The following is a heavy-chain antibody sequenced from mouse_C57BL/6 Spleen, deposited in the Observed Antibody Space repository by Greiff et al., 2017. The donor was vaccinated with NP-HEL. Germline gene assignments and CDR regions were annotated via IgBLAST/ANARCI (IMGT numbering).Heavy chain of an antibody. J-gene: IGHJ2*01. CDR2: IHPNSGST. Sequence: QVQLQQPGAELVKPGASVKLSCKASGYTFTSYWMHWVKQRPGQGLEWIGMIHPNSGSTNYNEKFKSKATLTVDKSSSTAYMQLSSLTSEDSAVYYCAREGVGSSSFNYWGQGTTLTVSS. CDR1: GYTFTSYW. CDR3: AREGVGSSSFNY. V-gene: IGHV1-64*01. D-gene: IGHD1-1*01.